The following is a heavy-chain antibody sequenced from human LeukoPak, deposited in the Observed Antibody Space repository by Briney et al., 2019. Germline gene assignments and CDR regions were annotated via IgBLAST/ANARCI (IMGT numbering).Heavy chain of an antibody. J-gene: IGHJ3*02. CDR2: ISRNGGST. V-gene: IGHV3-64D*06. CDR1: GFTFNSYP. Sequence: PGGALRLSCSASGFTFNSYPVHWVRQAPAKGLEYVSGISRNGGSTYYADSVKDRFPISRDNSKNTLYLQMSSLRAEDTAVYYCVKESGFMVAPNSAFDIWGQGTMVTVSS. CDR3: VKESGFMVAPNSAFDI. D-gene: IGHD4/OR15-4a*01.